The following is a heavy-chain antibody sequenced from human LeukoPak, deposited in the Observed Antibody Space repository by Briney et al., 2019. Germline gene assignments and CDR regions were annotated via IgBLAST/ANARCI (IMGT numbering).Heavy chain of an antibody. D-gene: IGHD1-26*01. J-gene: IGHJ3*02. V-gene: IGHV4-61*02. Sequence: SETLSLTCAVSGGSISSGSYYWSWIRQPAGKGLEGVGRIYTSGSTNYNPSRKSRVTISVDTTKNQLSLRPMSVTAAATAVYSCAYPSGSYSHAFDIWGQGTMVTVSS. CDR2: IYTSGST. CDR1: GGSISSGSYY. CDR3: AYPSGSYSHAFDI.